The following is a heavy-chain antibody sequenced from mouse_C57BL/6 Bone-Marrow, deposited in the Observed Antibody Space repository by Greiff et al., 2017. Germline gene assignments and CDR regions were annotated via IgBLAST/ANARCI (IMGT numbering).Heavy chain of an antibody. Sequence: DVKLVESGGDLVKPGGSLKLSCAASGFTLSSYGMSWVRQTPDKRLEWVATISSGGSYTYYPDSVKGRFTISRDNAKNTLYLQMSSLKSEDTAMYYCARRCLDYWGQGTTLTVSS. CDR1: GFTLSSYG. J-gene: IGHJ2*01. V-gene: IGHV5-6*02. CDR2: ISSGGSYT. CDR3: ARRCLDY.